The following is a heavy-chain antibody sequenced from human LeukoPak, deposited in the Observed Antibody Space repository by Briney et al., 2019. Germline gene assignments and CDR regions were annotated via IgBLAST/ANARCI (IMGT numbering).Heavy chain of an antibody. J-gene: IGHJ4*02. CDR1: GGSINSGTFY. D-gene: IGHD1-26*01. V-gene: IGHV4-39*01. CDR2: MYYDGSS. Sequence: WETLSLACTVSGGSINSGTFYWGWIRQPPGKGLEWIGSMYYDGSSYYNPSLKSRVTTSVDTSKNQFSLKLTSVTAAHTAVYFCARRSDSGSDDGEDYFDYWGQGTLVTVSS. CDR3: ARRSDSGSDDGEDYFDY.